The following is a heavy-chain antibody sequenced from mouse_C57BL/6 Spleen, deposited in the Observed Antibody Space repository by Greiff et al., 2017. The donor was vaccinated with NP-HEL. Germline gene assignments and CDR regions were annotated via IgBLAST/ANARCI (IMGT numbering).Heavy chain of an antibody. Sequence: QVQLQQSGAELVRPGASVKLSCKASGYTFTDYYINWVKQRPGQGLEWIARIYPGSGNTYYNEKFKGKATLTAEKSSSTAYMQLSSLTSEDSAVYFCARRGRTTVVATEAMDYWGQGTSVTVSS. V-gene: IGHV1-76*01. CDR3: ARRGRTTVVATEAMDY. D-gene: IGHD1-1*01. CDR1: GYTFTDYY. CDR2: IYPGSGNT. J-gene: IGHJ4*01.